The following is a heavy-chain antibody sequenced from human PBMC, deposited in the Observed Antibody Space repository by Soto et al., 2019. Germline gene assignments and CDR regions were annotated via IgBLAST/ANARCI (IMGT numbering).Heavy chain of an antibody. V-gene: IGHV3-33*01. Sequence: QVQLAESGGGVVQPGMSLRLSCVVSEFSFSGYGMHWVRQAPGKGLEWVAVIWHDGSHIFYADSVKGRFTISRDNSKNTLYLEMNSLRVEDTAVYYCAREGIHSGNWYLDYWGQGTLVTVSS. CDR3: AREGIHSGNWYLDY. CDR2: IWHDGSHI. D-gene: IGHD1-20*01. J-gene: IGHJ4*02. CDR1: EFSFSGYG.